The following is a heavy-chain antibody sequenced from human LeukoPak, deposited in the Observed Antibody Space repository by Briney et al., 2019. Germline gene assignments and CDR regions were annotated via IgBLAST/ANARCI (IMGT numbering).Heavy chain of an antibody. CDR1: GFAFSIYS. CDR3: ARGPSCSSVSCYTTGLFDY. CDR2: ISSSSNSI. Sequence: GGSLRLSCTASGFAFSIYSMNWVRQAPGKGLEWLSSISSSSNSIYYADSLKGQFTISRDNAKNSLYLQMNSLRDEDTAVYYCARGPSCSSVSCYTTGLFDYWGRGTLVTVSS. D-gene: IGHD2-15*01. J-gene: IGHJ4*02. V-gene: IGHV3-21*01.